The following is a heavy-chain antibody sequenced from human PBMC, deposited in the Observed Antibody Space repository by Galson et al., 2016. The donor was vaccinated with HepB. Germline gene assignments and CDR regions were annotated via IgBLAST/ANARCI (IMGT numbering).Heavy chain of an antibody. D-gene: IGHD4-23*01. CDR1: GFTFSSYW. CDR3: TRGCYGGNDLDD. CDR2: VNSDGSYT. J-gene: IGHJ4*02. V-gene: IGHV3-74*01. Sequence: SLRLSCAASGFTFSSYWMHWVRQAPGKGLVWVSHVNSDGSYTTYADSVKGRFTISRDNANNTLYLQMNRLRAEDTAVYYCTRGCYGGNDLDDWGQGSLVTVSS.